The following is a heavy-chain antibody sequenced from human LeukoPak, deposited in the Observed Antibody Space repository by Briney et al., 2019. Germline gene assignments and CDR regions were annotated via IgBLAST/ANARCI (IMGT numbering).Heavy chain of an antibody. CDR2: INPSGGST. D-gene: IGHD3-3*01. V-gene: IGHV1-46*01. Sequence: ASVKVSCKASGYTFTSYYMHWVRQAPGQGLEWMGIINPSGGSTSYAQKFQGRVTMTRDMSTSTVYMELSSLRSEDTAVYYCARGNYDFWSGSPYYYMDVWGKGTTVTVYS. CDR3: ARGNYDFWSGSPYYYMDV. CDR1: GYTFTSYY. J-gene: IGHJ6*03.